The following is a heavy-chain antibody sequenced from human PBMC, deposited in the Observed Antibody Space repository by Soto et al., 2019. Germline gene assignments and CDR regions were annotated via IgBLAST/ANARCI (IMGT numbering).Heavy chain of an antibody. CDR3: ARDREYNWNYNWFDP. CDR1: GYTFTSYG. CDR2: ISTYNGNT. V-gene: IGHV1-18*01. Sequence: QVQLVQSGAEVKKPGASVKVSCKASGYTFTSYGISWVRQAPGQGLEWMGWISTYNGNTNYAQKLQGRATMTTDTSSSTAYMELRSMRSDHTAVYYCARDREYNWNYNWFDPWGQGTLVTVSS. D-gene: IGHD1-7*01. J-gene: IGHJ5*02.